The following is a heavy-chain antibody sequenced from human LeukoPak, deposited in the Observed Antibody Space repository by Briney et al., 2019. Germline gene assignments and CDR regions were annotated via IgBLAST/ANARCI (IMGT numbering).Heavy chain of an antibody. V-gene: IGHV3-23*01. D-gene: IGHD3-22*01. Sequence: GGSLRLSCAASGFTFSSYAMSWVRQAPGKGLEWVSAISGSGGSTYYADSVKGRFTISRDNAKNTLYLQMNSLRAEDTAVYYCANHGTYYYHSSGYYWDWGQGTLVTVSS. CDR1: GFTFSSYA. J-gene: IGHJ4*02. CDR2: ISGSGGST. CDR3: ANHGTYYYHSSGYYWD.